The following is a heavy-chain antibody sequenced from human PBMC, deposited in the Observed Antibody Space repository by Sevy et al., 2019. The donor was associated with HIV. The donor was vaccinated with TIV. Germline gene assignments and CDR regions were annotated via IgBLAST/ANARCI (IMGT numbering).Heavy chain of an antibody. V-gene: IGHV3-53*01. CDR1: GFTVSSNY. J-gene: IGHJ5*02. D-gene: IGHD3-22*01. CDR2: IYSGGST. CDR3: ARESYYYDSSGDNWFDP. Sequence: GGYLRLSCAASGFTVSSNYMSWVRQAPGKGLERVSVIYSGGSTYYAESVKGRFTISRDNSKNTLYLQMNSLRAEDTAVYYCARESYYYDSSGDNWFDPWGQGTLVTVSS.